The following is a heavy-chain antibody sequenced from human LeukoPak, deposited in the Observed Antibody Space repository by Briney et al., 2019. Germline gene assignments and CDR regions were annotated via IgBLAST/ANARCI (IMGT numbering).Heavy chain of an antibody. V-gene: IGHV3-21*01. D-gene: IGHD6-13*01. CDR2: ISPGGGPT. Sequence: PGGSLRLSCAASGFTFSSYGMNWVRQAPGKGLEWVSGISPGGGPTYYADSVKGRFTISRDNAENSLYLQMNSLRAEDTAVYYCARDRSHRRRFHSSREENWFDPWGQGTLVTVSS. CDR3: ARDRSHRRRFHSSREENWFDP. J-gene: IGHJ5*02. CDR1: GFTFSSYG.